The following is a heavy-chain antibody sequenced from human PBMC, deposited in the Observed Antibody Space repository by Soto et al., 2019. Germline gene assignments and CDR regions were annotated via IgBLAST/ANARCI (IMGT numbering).Heavy chain of an antibody. CDR3: ARARGVEMATATALDY. CDR2: IIPIFGTA. D-gene: IGHD5-18*01. J-gene: IGHJ4*02. Sequence: SVKVSCKASGGTFSSYAISWVRQAPGQGLEWMGGIIPIFGTANYAQKFQGRVTITADKSTSTAYMELRRLRSEDTAVYYRARARGVEMATATALDYWGQGTLVTVSS. CDR1: GGTFSSYA. V-gene: IGHV1-69*06.